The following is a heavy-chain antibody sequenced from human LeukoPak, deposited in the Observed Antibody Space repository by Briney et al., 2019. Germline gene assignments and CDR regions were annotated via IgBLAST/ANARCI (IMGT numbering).Heavy chain of an antibody. CDR3: ARDKYDSSGYYFHY. J-gene: IGHJ4*02. CDR2: IYYSEST. CDR1: GGSISSGDYY. V-gene: IGHV4-30-4*01. Sequence: SQTLSLTCTVSGGSISSGDYYWSWIRQPPGKGLEWIGYIYYSESTYYNPSLKSRVTISVDTSKNQFSLKLSSVTAADTAVYYCARDKYDSSGYYFHYWGQGTLVTVSS. D-gene: IGHD3-22*01.